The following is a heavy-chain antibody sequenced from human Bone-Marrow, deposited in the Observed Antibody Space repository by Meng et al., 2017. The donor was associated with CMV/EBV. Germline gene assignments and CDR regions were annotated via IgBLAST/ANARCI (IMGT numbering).Heavy chain of an antibody. J-gene: IGHJ4*02. Sequence: ASVQVSCKASGYTFTSYDINWVRQATGQGLEGMGWMNPNSGNTGYAQKFQGRVTMTRNTSISTAYRELSSLRSEDYAVYYCARAYLLRFLEWSLFLGYWGQGTLVTVSS. V-gene: IGHV1-8*02. CDR1: GYTFTSYD. D-gene: IGHD3-3*01. CDR2: MNPNSGNT. CDR3: ARAYLLRFLEWSLFLGY.